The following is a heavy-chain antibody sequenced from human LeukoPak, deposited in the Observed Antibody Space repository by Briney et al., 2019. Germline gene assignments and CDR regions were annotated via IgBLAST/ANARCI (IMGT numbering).Heavy chain of an antibody. V-gene: IGHV1-18*04. D-gene: IGHD1-26*01. CDR2: ISAYNGNT. J-gene: IGHJ4*02. CDR1: GYTFTGYY. CDR3: ARGQYSGSYGGFDY. Sequence: ASVKVSCKASGYTFTGYYMHWVRQAPGQGLEWMGWISAYNGNTNYAQKLQGRVTMTTDTSTSTAYMELRSLRSDDTAVYYCARGQYSGSYGGFDYWGQGTLVTVSS.